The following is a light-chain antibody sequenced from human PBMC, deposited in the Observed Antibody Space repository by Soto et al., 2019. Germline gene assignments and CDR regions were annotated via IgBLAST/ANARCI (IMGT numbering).Light chain of an antibody. CDR2: VVS. CDR1: QSVSNNY. V-gene: IGKV3-20*01. CDR3: QQYSRSPRT. J-gene: IGKJ1*01. Sequence: EIVLTQSPGTLSLSPGERATLSCRASQSVSNNYLAWYQQKPGQAPRLLISVVSSRATGIPDRFSGSGSGTDFTLTISRLEPEDFAVYYCQQYSRSPRTFGQGTKVEIK.